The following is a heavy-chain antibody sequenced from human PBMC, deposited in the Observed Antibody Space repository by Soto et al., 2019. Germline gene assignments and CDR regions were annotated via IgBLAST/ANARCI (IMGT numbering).Heavy chain of an antibody. J-gene: IGHJ3*02. CDR1: GYTLTSYG. CDR3: AGSVNDYGDFGAAFDI. D-gene: IGHD4-17*01. CDR2: ISAYNGNT. V-gene: IGHV1-18*01. Sequence: QVQLVQSGAEVKKPGASVKVSCKASGYTLTSYGISWVRQAPGQGLEWMGWISAYNGNTNYAQKLQGRVTMTTDTSTSTAYMELRSLRSDDTAVYYCAGSVNDYGDFGAAFDIWGQGTMVTVSS.